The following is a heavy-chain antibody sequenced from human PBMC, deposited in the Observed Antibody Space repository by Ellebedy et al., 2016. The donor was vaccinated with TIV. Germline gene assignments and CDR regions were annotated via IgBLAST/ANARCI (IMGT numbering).Heavy chain of an antibody. Sequence: SETLYLTXTVSGGSFSSYYWSWIRQSAGKGLEWIGRIFMSGSTTYNPSLKNRVTMSVDASTTQLSLNLNSVTAADTAVYFCARLRQSRDRSHWYFDLWGRGTLVTVSS. CDR3: ARLRQSRDRSHWYFDL. J-gene: IGHJ2*01. D-gene: IGHD1-14*01. CDR1: GGSFSSYY. V-gene: IGHV4-4*07. CDR2: IFMSGST.